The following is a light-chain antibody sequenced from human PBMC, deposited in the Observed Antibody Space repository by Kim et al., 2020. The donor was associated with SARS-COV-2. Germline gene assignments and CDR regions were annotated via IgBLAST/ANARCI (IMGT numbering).Light chain of an antibody. CDR1: QSVGTY. Sequence: ETVLTQSPGTLSLSPGEGGTLSCRASQSVGTYLAWYQLKPGQAPRLLIYDASYRATGIPPRFSGSGSGTDFTLTISSLEPEDIAVYYCQQRRNWTPTFGGGTKVEI. J-gene: IGKJ4*01. CDR2: DAS. V-gene: IGKV3-11*01. CDR3: QQRRNWTPT.